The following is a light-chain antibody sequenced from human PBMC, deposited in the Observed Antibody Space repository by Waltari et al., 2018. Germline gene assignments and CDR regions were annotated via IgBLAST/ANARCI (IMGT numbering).Light chain of an antibody. CDR3: QQYGRSPL. J-gene: IGKJ4*01. CDR1: QSVYSTY. V-gene: IGKV3-20*01. CDR2: GAS. Sequence: EIVLTQSPGTLSLSPGERSTLPCRASQSVYSTYLAWYQQKPGQAPRLLIYGASSRATCIPDRFSGSGSGTDFTLTISRLEPEDVAVYYCQQYGRSPLFGGGTKVEIK.